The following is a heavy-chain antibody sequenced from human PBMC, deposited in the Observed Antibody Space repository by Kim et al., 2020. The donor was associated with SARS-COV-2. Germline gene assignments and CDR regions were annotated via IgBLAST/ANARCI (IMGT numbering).Heavy chain of an antibody. D-gene: IGHD6-6*01. Sequence: GGSLRLSCAASGFTFSSYDMHWVRQATGKGLEWVSAIGTAGDTYYPGSVKGRFTISRENAKNSLYLQMNSLRAGDTAVYYCARGVSSSSHYYYYYMDVWGKGTTVTVSS. CDR2: IGTAGDT. CDR3: ARGVSSSSHYYYYYMDV. J-gene: IGHJ6*03. V-gene: IGHV3-13*01. CDR1: GFTFSSYD.